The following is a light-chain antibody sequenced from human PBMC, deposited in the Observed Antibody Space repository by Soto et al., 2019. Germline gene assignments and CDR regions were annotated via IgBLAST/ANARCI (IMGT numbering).Light chain of an antibody. CDR1: SSDIGGHNY. CDR2: EVS. J-gene: IGLJ3*02. CDR3: SSYTSADSWV. Sequence: QSALTQPASVSGPPGQSITISCTGSSSDIGGHNYVSWYQHHPDKAPKLVIYEVSDRPLGVSNRFSGSKSGNTASLTISELQTEDEADYYCSSYTSADSWVFGGGTKLTVL. V-gene: IGLV2-14*01.